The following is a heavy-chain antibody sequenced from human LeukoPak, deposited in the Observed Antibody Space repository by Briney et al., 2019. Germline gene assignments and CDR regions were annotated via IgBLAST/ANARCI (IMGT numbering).Heavy chain of an antibody. CDR1: GYTFSSYY. CDR3: ARSPNDRHGFDI. J-gene: IGHJ3*02. V-gene: IGHV1-46*01. CDR2: TNPSGGTT. Sequence: ASVKVSCKASGYTFSSYYLHWVRQAPGQGLEWMGITNPSGGTTNYAQKFRGRVTMTRDTFTSTVYMELSSLRSEDTAVYYCARSPNDRHGFDIWGQGTMVTVSS.